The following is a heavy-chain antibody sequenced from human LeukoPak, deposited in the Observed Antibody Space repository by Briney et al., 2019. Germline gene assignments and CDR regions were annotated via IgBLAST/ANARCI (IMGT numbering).Heavy chain of an antibody. V-gene: IGHV4-39*01. CDR3: ARHVPFQY. Sequence: SETLSLTCTVSGGSITSSSHYWGWIRQPPGMGLEWVGSVHYTGNTYYNSSLSSRITISVDTSSNQFSLRLNSVTAADTALYYCARHVPFQYWGQGALVTVSS. CDR1: GGSITSSSHY. CDR2: VHYTGNT. J-gene: IGHJ4*02.